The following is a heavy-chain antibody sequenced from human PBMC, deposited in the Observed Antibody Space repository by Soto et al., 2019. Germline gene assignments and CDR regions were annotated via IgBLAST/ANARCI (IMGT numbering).Heavy chain of an antibody. D-gene: IGHD1-1*01. J-gene: IGHJ3*02. CDR1: GFTFSDFY. CDR3: ASGHVHSERRTGI. CDR2: ISSSVDTT. V-gene: IGHV3-11*01. Sequence: GGSLRHSCAASGFTFSDFYMSWIRQAAGRGLEWVSYISSSVDTTYYADFVKGRFTISRDNAKNSLYLKMRNLRAEDTAFYYRASGHVHSERRTGIWGQGTRVIVAS.